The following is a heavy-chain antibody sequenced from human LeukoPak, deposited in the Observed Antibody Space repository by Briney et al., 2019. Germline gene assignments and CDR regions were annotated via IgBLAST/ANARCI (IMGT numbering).Heavy chain of an antibody. CDR1: GFTFSSYW. Sequence: GGSLRLSCAASGFTFSSYWMSWVRQAPGKGLEWVANIKQDGSEKYYLDSVKGRFTISRDNAKNSLYLQMNSLRAEDTAVYYCARSKMGATISYFDYWGQGTLVTVSS. V-gene: IGHV3-7*01. J-gene: IGHJ4*02. CDR2: IKQDGSEK. D-gene: IGHD1-26*01. CDR3: ARSKMGATISYFDY.